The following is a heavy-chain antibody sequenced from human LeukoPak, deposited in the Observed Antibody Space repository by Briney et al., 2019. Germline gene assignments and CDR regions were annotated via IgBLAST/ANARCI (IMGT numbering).Heavy chain of an antibody. D-gene: IGHD3-22*01. CDR2: MNPNSGNT. J-gene: IGHJ4*02. V-gene: IGHV1-8*03. Sequence: ASVKVSCKASGYTFTSYDINWVRQATGQGLEWMGWMNPNSGNTGYAQKFQGRGTITRNTSISTAYMELSSLRSEDTAVYYCTVQSDYDSSGYYYIWGQGTLVTVSS. CDR1: GYTFTSYD. CDR3: TVQSDYDSSGYYYI.